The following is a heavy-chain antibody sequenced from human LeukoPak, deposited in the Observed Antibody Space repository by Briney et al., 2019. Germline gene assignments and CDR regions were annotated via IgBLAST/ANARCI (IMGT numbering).Heavy chain of an antibody. J-gene: IGHJ5*02. V-gene: IGHV3-23*01. CDR2: IGGSGGGT. CDR1: GFTFSSYA. CDR3: AKTSMVRGVIGYNWFDP. Sequence: PGGSLRLSCAASGFTFSSYAMGWVRQAPGKGLEWVSSIGGSGGGTYYADSVKGRFTISRDNSKNTLYLQINSLRAEDTAVYYCAKTSMVRGVIGYNWFDPWGQGTLVTVSS. D-gene: IGHD3-10*01.